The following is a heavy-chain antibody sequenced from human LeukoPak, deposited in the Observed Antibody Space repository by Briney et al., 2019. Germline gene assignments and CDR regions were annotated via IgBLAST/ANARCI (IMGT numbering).Heavy chain of an antibody. V-gene: IGHV3-23*01. D-gene: IGHD3-3*01. CDR2: ISGSGGST. CDR3: AKGPSWSGYYTLDY. Sequence: PGGSLRLSCAASGFTFSSYAMSWVRQAPGKGLEWVSAISGSGGSTYYADSVKGRFTISRDNSKNTLYLQMNSLRAEDTAVYYCAKGPSWSGYYTLDYWGQGTLVTVTS. CDR1: GFTFSSYA. J-gene: IGHJ4*02.